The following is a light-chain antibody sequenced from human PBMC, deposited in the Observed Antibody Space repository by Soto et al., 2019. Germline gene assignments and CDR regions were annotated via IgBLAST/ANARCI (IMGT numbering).Light chain of an antibody. CDR1: SSDVGGYNY. CDR3: SSYTSRSTLG. CDR2: DVS. J-gene: IGLJ3*02. Sequence: QSALTQPASVSGSPGQSVTISCTGTSSDVGGYNYVSWYQQHPGKAPKLMIYDVSNRPSGVSNRFSGSKSGNTASLTISRLQAEDEADYYCSSYTSRSTLGFGGGTKLTVL. V-gene: IGLV2-14*01.